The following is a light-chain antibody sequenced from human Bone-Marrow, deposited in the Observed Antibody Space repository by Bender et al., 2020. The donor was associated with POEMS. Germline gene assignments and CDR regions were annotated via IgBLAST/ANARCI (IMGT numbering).Light chain of an antibody. CDR1: SSNIGAHA. CDR2: SSH. CDR3: AVWDDSLNGWV. Sequence: QSVLTQPPSASGTPGQRVTISCSGGSSNIGAHAVNWYQHLPGTAPKLLIYSSHRRPSEVPDRFSGSRSGTLASLAISGLQSVDEAVYYCAVWDDSLNGWVFGGGTKLTVL. V-gene: IGLV1-44*01. J-gene: IGLJ3*02.